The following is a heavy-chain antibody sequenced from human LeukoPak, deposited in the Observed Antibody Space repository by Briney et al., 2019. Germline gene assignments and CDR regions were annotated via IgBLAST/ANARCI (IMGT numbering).Heavy chain of an antibody. CDR1: GFTFSSYA. V-gene: IGHV3-23*01. Sequence: PGGPLRLSCAASGFTFSSYAMRWVRQAPGKGLEWVSGISVSGRSTYYADSVKGRFTISRDNSKNTLYLQMNSLRAEDTAVYYCAKVDYYDSSGPFDYWGQGTLVTVSS. CDR2: ISVSGRST. CDR3: AKVDYYDSSGPFDY. D-gene: IGHD3-22*01. J-gene: IGHJ4*02.